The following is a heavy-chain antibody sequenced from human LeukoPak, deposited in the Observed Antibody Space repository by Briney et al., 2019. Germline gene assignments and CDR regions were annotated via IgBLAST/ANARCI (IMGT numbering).Heavy chain of an antibody. Sequence: GGSLRLSCAASGFTFSDYYMSWIRQAPGKGLEWVSYISDSGRSGSTIFYADSVKGRFTISRDNAKNSLYLQMNSLRAEDTAVYYCARASAIIAVAGTVWFDPWGQGTLVTVSS. CDR2: ISDSGRSGSTI. D-gene: IGHD6-19*01. CDR1: GFTFSDYY. CDR3: ARASAIIAVAGTVWFDP. V-gene: IGHV3-11*01. J-gene: IGHJ5*02.